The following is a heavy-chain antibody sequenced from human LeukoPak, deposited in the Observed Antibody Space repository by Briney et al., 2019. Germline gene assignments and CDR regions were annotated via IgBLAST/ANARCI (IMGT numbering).Heavy chain of an antibody. Sequence: GGSLRLSCAASGFTFSRYAIHWVRQAPGKGLEYVSAINSNGDDTYYVNSVKGRFTISRDNSKNTLYLQMGSLRAEDMAVYYCARDPGRSPDYWGQGTLVTVS. J-gene: IGHJ4*02. V-gene: IGHV3-64*01. CDR1: GFTFSRYA. CDR3: ARDPGRSPDY. D-gene: IGHD1-26*01. CDR2: INSNGDDT.